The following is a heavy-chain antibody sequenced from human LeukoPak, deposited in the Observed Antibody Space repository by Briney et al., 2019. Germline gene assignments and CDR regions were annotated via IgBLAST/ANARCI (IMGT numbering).Heavy chain of an antibody. CDR3: ARDYCSGPKCYFDY. CDR1: GLPFINYS. Sequence: GGALLPSCPASGLPFINYSMNWGRRAPGKGREGVSYITRSSADYYAGSVKGRFTISRDNAKNSLFLQMNSLRAEDTAVYYCARDYCSGPKCYFDYWDQGALVTLSS. CDR2: ITRSSAD. J-gene: IGHJ4*02. D-gene: IGHD2-15*01. V-gene: IGHV3-48*04.